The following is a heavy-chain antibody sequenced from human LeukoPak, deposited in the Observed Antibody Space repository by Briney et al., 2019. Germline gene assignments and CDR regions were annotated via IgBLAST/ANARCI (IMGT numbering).Heavy chain of an antibody. J-gene: IGHJ4*02. Sequence: PGGSLRLSCAASGFTFSSYGMSWVRQAPGKGLEWVSYISSSGSTIYYPDPVKGRSTIASDNAKNSLYLQMKGLRAEDTGVYYCARGRYFDWSIDYWGQGTLVTVSS. CDR1: GFTFSSYG. CDR2: ISSSGSTI. CDR3: ARGRYFDWSIDY. D-gene: IGHD3-9*01. V-gene: IGHV3-48*04.